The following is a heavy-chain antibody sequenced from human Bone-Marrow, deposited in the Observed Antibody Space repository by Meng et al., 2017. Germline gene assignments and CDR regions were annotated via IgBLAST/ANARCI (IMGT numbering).Heavy chain of an antibody. CDR3: ARARGIAVAEPWDY. CDR1: GGSISSSNW. Sequence: QGQRQESGPGRVKPSGTLSRTCAVSGGSISSSNWWSWVRQPPGKGLEWIGEIYHSGSTNYNPSLKSRVTISVDKSKNQFSLKLSSVTAADTAVYYCARARGIAVAEPWDYWGQGTLVTVSS. D-gene: IGHD6-19*01. J-gene: IGHJ4*02. CDR2: IYHSGST. V-gene: IGHV4-4*02.